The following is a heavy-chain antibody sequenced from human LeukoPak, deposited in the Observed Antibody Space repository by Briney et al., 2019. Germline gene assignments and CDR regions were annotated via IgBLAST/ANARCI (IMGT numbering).Heavy chain of an antibody. CDR1: GDSVRNGNYY. CDR2: VYYSGTS. J-gene: IGHJ4*02. Sequence: SETLSLTCTVSGDSVRNGNYYWGWIRQPPEKGLEWIGTVYYSGTSYYGPSLQSRTTMSVDTLKNQFSLNLRSVTVADTAVYYCAREGLSSAGCLWDYWGQGILVTVSS. CDR3: AREGLSSAGCLWDY. D-gene: IGHD6-6*01. V-gene: IGHV4-39*02.